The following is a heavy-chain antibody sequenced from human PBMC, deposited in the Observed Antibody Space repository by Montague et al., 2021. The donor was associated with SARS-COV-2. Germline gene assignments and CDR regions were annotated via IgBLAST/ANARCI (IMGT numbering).Heavy chain of an antibody. J-gene: IGHJ3*01. CDR1: GGSINSTTYY. D-gene: IGHD5-18*01. V-gene: IGHV4-39*01. CDR2: VYYTGSN. Sequence: SETLSLTCTVSGGSINSTTYYWAWLRQPPGKGLERIGSVYYTGSNYYNPSLQSRGTMSVDTSKKQFSLKLSSVTAADTGVYYCARHFPSGYTFGLDAFDLWGQGTMVTVSS. CDR3: ARHFPSGYTFGLDAFDL.